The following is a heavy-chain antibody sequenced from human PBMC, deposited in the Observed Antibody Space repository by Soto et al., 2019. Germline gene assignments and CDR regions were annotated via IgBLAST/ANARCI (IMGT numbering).Heavy chain of an antibody. V-gene: IGHV3-73*01. CDR2: IRSKANSYAT. J-gene: IGHJ5*02. D-gene: IGHD3-22*01. Sequence: EVQLVESGGGLVQPGGSLKLSCAASGFTFSGSAMHWVRQASGKGLEWVGRIRSKANSYATAYAASVKGRFTISRDDSKNTAYLQMNSLKTEDTAVYYCTRQDYDSSVVGWFDPWGQGTLVTVSS. CDR3: TRQDYDSSVVGWFDP. CDR1: GFTFSGSA.